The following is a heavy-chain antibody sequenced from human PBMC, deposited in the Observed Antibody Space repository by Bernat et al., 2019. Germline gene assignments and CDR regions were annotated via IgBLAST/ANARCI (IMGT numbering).Heavy chain of an antibody. Sequence: QVQLVESGGGVVQPGRSLRLSCAASGFTFSSYAMHWVRQAPGKGLEWVAVISYDGSNKYYADSVKGRFTISRDNSKNTLYLQMNSLGAEETAVYYCARDQRITMVRGHLPPYYYGMDVWGQGTTVTVSS. CDR1: GFTFSSYA. V-gene: IGHV3-30-3*01. CDR3: ARDQRITMVRGHLPPYYYGMDV. J-gene: IGHJ6*02. D-gene: IGHD3-10*01. CDR2: ISYDGSNK.